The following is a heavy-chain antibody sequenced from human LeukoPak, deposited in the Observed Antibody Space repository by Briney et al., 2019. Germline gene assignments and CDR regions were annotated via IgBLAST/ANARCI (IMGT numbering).Heavy chain of an antibody. J-gene: IGHJ6*02. CDR2: IYTSGST. CDR1: GGSISSYY. V-gene: IGHV4-4*07. Sequence: SETLSLTCTVSGGSISSYYWSWIRQPAGKGLEWIGRIYTSGSTNYNPSLKSRVTMSVDTSKNQFSLKLSSVTAADTAVNYCARETYYYDSSGYHGLLYYYYYYGMDVWGQGTTVTVSS. CDR3: ARETYYYDSSGYHGLLYYYYYYGMDV. D-gene: IGHD3-22*01.